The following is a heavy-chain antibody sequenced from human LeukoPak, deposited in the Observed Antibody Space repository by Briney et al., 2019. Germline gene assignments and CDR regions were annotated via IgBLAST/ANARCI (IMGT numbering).Heavy chain of an antibody. J-gene: IGHJ5*02. CDR2: IYASGST. CDR3: ARDPRGIVGANHNWLDP. Sequence: PSETLSLTCTVSGGSISSYYWSWIRQPAGKGLEWIGPIYASGSTNYNPSLKSRVTMSVDTSKSQFSLKLISVTAADTAVYYCARDPRGIVGANHNWLDPWGQGTLVTVSS. CDR1: GGSISSYY. V-gene: IGHV4-4*07. D-gene: IGHD1-26*01.